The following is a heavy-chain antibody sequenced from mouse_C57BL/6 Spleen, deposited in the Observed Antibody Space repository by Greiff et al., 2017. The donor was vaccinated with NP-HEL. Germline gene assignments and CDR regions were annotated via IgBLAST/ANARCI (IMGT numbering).Heavy chain of an antibody. Sequence: VKLQQSGPELVKPGASVKISCKASGYAFSSSWMNWVKQRPGKGLEWIGRIYPGDGDTNYNGKFKGKATLTADKSSSTAYMQLSSLTSEDSAVYFCASGGLKDHWGQGTTLTVSS. CDR1: GYAFSSSW. D-gene: IGHD1-1*02. CDR2: IYPGDGDT. CDR3: ASGGLKDH. V-gene: IGHV1-82*01. J-gene: IGHJ2*01.